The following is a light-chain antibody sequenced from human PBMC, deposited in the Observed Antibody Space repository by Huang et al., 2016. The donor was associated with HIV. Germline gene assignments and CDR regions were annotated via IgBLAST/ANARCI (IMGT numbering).Light chain of an antibody. J-gene: IGKJ4*01. V-gene: IGKV3-11*01. CDR3: QQRIQWPRLT. CDR1: QSITSF. Sequence: EIVLTQSPATLSLSPGERATRSCRASQSITSFLAWYRQKPGQAPRLLIFDATNRVTGTPARFSGSGSGTDFTLTSHSLEPEDFAVYYCQQRIQWPRLTFGGGTRVEMK. CDR2: DAT.